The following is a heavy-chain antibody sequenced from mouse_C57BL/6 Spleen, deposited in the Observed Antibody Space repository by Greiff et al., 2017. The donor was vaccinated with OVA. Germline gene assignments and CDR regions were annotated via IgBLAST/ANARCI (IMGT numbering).Heavy chain of an antibody. J-gene: IGHJ3*01. D-gene: IGHD2-14*01. CDR3: ARGGIENRVAY. Sequence: QVQLQQSGAELVRPGASVTLSCKASGYTFTDYEMHWVKQTPVHGLEWIGAIDPETGGTAYNQKFKGKAILTADKSSSTAYMELRSLTSEDSAVYYCARGGIENRVAYWGQGTLVTVSA. V-gene: IGHV1-15*01. CDR1: GYTFTDYE. CDR2: IDPETGGT.